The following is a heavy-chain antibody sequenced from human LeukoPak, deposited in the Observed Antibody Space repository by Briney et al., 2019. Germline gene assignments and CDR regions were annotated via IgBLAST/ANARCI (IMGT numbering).Heavy chain of an antibody. V-gene: IGHV1-18*01. CDR1: GYSFILYG. CDR3: ASYFLYYNDDNGYSIDS. J-gene: IGHJ4*02. CDR2: ISTSTGDT. Sequence: ASVKVSCKTSGYSFILYGISWVRQAPGQGPEWMGWISTSTGDTKYTQKFQGRVTLTTDTSTSTAYMELSSLRSEDTALYYCASYFLYYNDDNGYSIDSWGQGTLVTVSS. D-gene: IGHD3-22*01.